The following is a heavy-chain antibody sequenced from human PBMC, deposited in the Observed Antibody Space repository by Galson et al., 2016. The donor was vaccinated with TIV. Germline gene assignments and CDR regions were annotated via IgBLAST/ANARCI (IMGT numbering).Heavy chain of an antibody. D-gene: IGHD3-22*01. V-gene: IGHV3-23*01. CDR1: GFTVGCFV. J-gene: IGHJ6*02. CDR2: VCGGGGSR. CDR3: AKVPSSGFYYYYGMDV. Sequence: SLRLSLAASGFTVGCFVLGWVRLGVGLGLGWVSVVCGGGGSRWCVGSGRGRLSISRDNSKKTAYVQMNSLRAEDTAVYYCAKVPSSGFYYYYGMDVWGQGTTVTVSS.